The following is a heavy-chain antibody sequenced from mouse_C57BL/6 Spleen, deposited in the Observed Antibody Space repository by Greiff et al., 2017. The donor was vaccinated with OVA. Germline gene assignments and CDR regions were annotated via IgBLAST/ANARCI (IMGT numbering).Heavy chain of an antibody. CDR3: ANYDGSSYDYAMDY. CDR1: GYAFSSSW. CDR2: IYPGDGDT. J-gene: IGHJ4*01. V-gene: IGHV1-82*01. D-gene: IGHD1-1*01. Sequence: QVQLQQSGPELVKPGASVKISCKASGYAFSSSWMNWVKQRPGKGLEWIGRIYPGDGDTNYNGKFKGKATLTADKSSSTAYMQLSSLTSEDSAVYFCANYDGSSYDYAMDYWGQVTSVTVSS.